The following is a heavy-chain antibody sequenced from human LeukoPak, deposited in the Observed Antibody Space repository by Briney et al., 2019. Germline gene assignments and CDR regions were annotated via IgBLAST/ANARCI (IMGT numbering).Heavy chain of an antibody. V-gene: IGHV1-18*01. CDR3: SRGYDYGDYVGDFDY. D-gene: IGHD4-17*01. CDR1: GYTFTSYP. J-gene: IGHJ4*02. CDR2: ITTYNGNT. Sequence: ASVKVSCKASGYTFTSYPISWMRQAPGQGLEWMGWITTYNGNTHYAQKLHGRVTMTTETSTTTASMDLKSLRSNDTAASTCSRGYDYGDYVGDFDYWGQGTLVTVSS.